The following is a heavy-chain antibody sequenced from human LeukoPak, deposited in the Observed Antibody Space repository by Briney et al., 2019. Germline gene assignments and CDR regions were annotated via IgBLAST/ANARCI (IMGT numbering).Heavy chain of an antibody. D-gene: IGHD1-26*01. Sequence: GASVKVSCKASVYTFTDYYLHWVRQAPGQGPEWMGWINPNSGGTKYAQKFKGRVTMTSDTSITTAYMELSRLRSDDTAVYYCSRDGSEIIVGTPPYHYYMDVWGKGTTVTVSS. CDR1: VYTFTDYY. V-gene: IGHV1-2*02. J-gene: IGHJ6*03. CDR3: SRDGSEIIVGTPPYHYYMDV. CDR2: INPNSGGT.